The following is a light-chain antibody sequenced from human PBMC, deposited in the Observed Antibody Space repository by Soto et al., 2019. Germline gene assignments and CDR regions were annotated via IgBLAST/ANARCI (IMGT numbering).Light chain of an antibody. CDR2: QAS. J-gene: IGKJ1*01. CDR3: QQYNSYWT. CDR1: QSISRW. Sequence: EIQMTQSPSTLSASVGDRVTITGRAGQSISRWLAWYQQTPGKAPKLLIYQASILESGVPLRFSGSGSGTEFTLTIDSLQPDDFATYFCQQYNSYWTFGQGTKVEI. V-gene: IGKV1-5*03.